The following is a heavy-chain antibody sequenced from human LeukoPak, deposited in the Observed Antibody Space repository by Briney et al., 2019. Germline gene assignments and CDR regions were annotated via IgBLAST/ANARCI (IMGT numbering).Heavy chain of an antibody. V-gene: IGHV1-8*01. CDR3: ARGLRREQQLLRGFVY. J-gene: IGHJ4*02. CDR1: GYTFTNYD. Sequence: ASVRVSCKASGYTFTNYDINWVRQASGQGLEWMGWMNPNSGNTGSAQKFQGRVTMTSNTSISTAYMELSSLRSEDTAVYYCARGLRREQQLLRGFVYWGQGTPVTVSS. D-gene: IGHD6-13*01. CDR2: MNPNSGNT.